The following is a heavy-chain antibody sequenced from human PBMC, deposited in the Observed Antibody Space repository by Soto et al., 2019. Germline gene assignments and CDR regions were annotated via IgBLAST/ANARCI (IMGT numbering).Heavy chain of an antibody. CDR3: ARAEAVAGPYYFDY. V-gene: IGHV3-30-3*01. D-gene: IGHD6-19*01. CDR1: GVSFSISA. CDR2: ISYDGSIK. J-gene: IGHJ4*02. Sequence: GGSLRLSCAASGVSFSISAMHWVRQAPGKGLEWVAVISYDGSIKYYADSVKGRFTISRDNSKNTLYLQMNSLRADDAAVYYCARAEAVAGPYYFDYWGPGTLVTVSS.